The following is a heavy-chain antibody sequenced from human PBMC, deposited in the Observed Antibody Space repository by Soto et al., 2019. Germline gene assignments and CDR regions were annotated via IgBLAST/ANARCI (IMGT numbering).Heavy chain of an antibody. CDR3: ARSAGWYAIHA. CDR1: GDSVSSPYY. Sequence: QVQLQESGPGLVKPSGTLSLTCAVSGDSVSSPYYWCWVRQPPGKGLEWIGEVFHPGTTSYNPSLRXXVTISMDKSINQFSLDLSSVTAADTAVYYCARSAGWYAIHAWGPGTLVIVSS. V-gene: IGHV4-4*02. CDR2: VFHPGTT. J-gene: IGHJ5*02. D-gene: IGHD6-19*01.